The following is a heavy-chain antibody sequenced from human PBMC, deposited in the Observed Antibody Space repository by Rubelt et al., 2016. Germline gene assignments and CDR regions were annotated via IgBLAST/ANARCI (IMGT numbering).Heavy chain of an antibody. V-gene: IGHV4-39*06. Sequence: LQLQQSGPGLVRPSDTLSLNCSVSGVSMSSGSYYWAWIRQPPGKGLEWIGCIYYTGSAYYNPSLRSRLTISVDTSKNHVALKLRSVTAADTAVYYCAREERSRGAFDIWGQGTMVTVSS. CDR2: IYYTGSA. D-gene: IGHD3-10*01. CDR1: GVSMSSGSYY. J-gene: IGHJ3*02. CDR3: AREERSRGAFDI.